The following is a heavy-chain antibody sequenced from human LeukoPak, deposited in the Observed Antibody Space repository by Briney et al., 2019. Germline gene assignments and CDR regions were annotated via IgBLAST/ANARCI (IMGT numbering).Heavy chain of an antibody. J-gene: IGHJ5*02. Sequence: GGSLRLSRAASGFTFSSYAMSWVRQAPWKGLEWVSAITGSGGSTYYADSVKGRFTISRDNSKNTMYLKMNSLRAEDTAVYYCAKDPYCSSTSCYNWFDPWGQGTLVTVSS. CDR2: ITGSGGST. V-gene: IGHV3-23*01. CDR1: GFTFSSYA. D-gene: IGHD2-2*01. CDR3: AKDPYCSSTSCYNWFDP.